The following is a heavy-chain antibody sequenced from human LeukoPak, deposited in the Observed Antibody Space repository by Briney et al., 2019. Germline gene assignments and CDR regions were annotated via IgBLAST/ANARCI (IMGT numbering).Heavy chain of an antibody. D-gene: IGHD5-24*01. V-gene: IGHV3-13*01. CDR2: IGSGGDI. J-gene: IGHJ3*02. CDR3: AREKMASGSFDALDI. Sequence: GGSLRLSCAASGFTFSTFDMHWVRQRTGKGLEWVSAIGSGGDIYYADSVKGRFTISRENAKSSLYLQMNSLRDGDTAVYYCAREKMASGSFDALDIWGQGTMVTVSS. CDR1: GFTFSTFD.